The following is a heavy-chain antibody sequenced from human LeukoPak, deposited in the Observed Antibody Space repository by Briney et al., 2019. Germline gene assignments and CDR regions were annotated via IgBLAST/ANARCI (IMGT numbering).Heavy chain of an antibody. J-gene: IGHJ4*02. CDR2: IYYGGST. CDR3: ARIAKDCGGDCFADY. D-gene: IGHD2-21*01. CDR1: AFTVSSNS. Sequence: GGSLRLSCAPSAFTVSSNSMTWIRQNPGKGLGWVSAIYYGGSTFYADSVKGRFTISRDSSKNTWNLQMDSLRAEDTAVYYCARIAKDCGGDCFADYWGQGTLVTVSS. V-gene: IGHV3-66*01.